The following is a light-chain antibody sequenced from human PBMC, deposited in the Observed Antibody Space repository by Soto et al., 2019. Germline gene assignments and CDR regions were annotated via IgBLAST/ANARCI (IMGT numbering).Light chain of an antibody. V-gene: IGKV2-28*01. Sequence: DLVMTQSPLSLPVTPGEPASISCRSSQSLLHINGYNYLDWYLQRPGQSPQLLIYLGSNRASGVTDRFSGSGSGTDFTLNISRVEAEDVGVYYCMQALQSPRTFGPGTKVDIK. CDR2: LGS. CDR1: QSLLHINGYNY. CDR3: MQALQSPRT. J-gene: IGKJ3*01.